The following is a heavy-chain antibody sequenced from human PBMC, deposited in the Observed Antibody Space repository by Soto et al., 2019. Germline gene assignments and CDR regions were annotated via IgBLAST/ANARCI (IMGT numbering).Heavy chain of an antibody. Sequence: EVQLVESGGGLVQPGGSLRLSCAASGFSFSSYWMTWVRQAPGKGLEWVANIKQDAREKYYVASVKGRFTISRDNCKNLLYPQMDSLTPDDTAVYYCAGDGVRNGAYNGWLDPWGQGTLVTVSS. CDR3: AGDGVRNGAYNGWLDP. D-gene: IGHD3-16*01. V-gene: IGHV3-7*03. CDR1: GFSFSSYW. CDR2: IKQDAREK. J-gene: IGHJ5*02.